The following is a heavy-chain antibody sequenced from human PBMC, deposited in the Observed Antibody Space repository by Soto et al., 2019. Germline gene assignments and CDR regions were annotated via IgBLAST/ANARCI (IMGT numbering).Heavy chain of an antibody. V-gene: IGHV3-23*01. CDR2: ISGSGDST. D-gene: IGHD1-26*01. J-gene: IGHJ4*02. CDR3: ARRGSGSYYDY. Sequence: EVQLLESGGGLVQPGGSLRLSCAASGFTFSSYAMRWVRQAPVKGLEWVSAISGSGDSTYYAGSVKGRFTISRDNSKNTLYLQMNSLRAEDTAVYYGARRGSGSYYDYWGQGTLVTVSS. CDR1: GFTFSSYA.